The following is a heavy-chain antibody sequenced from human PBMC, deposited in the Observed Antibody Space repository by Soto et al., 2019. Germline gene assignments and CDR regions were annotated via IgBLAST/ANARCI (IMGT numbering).Heavy chain of an antibody. D-gene: IGHD3-3*01. V-gene: IGHV1-18*04. CDR3: AGYVLRFLRWFDP. J-gene: IGHJ5*02. CDR1: GYTFSSYG. CDR2: ISAYNGNT. Sequence: GASVKVSCKTSGYTFSSYGICWVRQAPGQGLEWMGWISAYNGNTHYAQKLQGRVTMTTDTSTSTAYMELRSLRSDDTAVYYCAGYVLRFLRWFDPWGQGTLVTVSS.